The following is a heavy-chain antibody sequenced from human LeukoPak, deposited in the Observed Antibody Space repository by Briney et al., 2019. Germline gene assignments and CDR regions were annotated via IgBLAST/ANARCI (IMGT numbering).Heavy chain of an antibody. CDR3: ARGQRTAGARAIVVVPAAIDDAFDI. J-gene: IGHJ3*02. CDR1: GGSISSGSYY. Sequence: SQTLSLTCTVSGGSISSGSYYWSWIRQPAGKGLEWIGRIYTSGSTNYNPSLKSRVTISVDTSKNQFSLKLSSVTAADTAVYYCARGQRTAGARAIVVVPAAIDDAFDIWGQGTMVTVSS. D-gene: IGHD2-2*01. CDR2: IYTSGST. V-gene: IGHV4-61*02.